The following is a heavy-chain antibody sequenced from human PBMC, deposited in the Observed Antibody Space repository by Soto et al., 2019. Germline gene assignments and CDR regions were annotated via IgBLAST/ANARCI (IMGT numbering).Heavy chain of an antibody. D-gene: IGHD2-21*01. CDR1: GGSFSGYY. Sequence: SETLSLTCAVYGGSFSGYYWSWIRQPPGKGLEWIGEINHSGSTNYNPSLKSRVTISVDTSKNQFSLKLSSVTAADTAVYYCARGFPRTRRGPYYYYYYGMDVWGQGTTVTVSS. J-gene: IGHJ6*02. V-gene: IGHV4-34*01. CDR3: ARGFPRTRRGPYYYYYYGMDV. CDR2: INHSGST.